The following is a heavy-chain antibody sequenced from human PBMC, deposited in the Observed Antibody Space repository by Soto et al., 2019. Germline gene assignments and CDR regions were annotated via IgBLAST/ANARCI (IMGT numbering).Heavy chain of an antibody. V-gene: IGHV3-23*01. Sequence: VQLLESGGGLVQPGGSLRLSCEASGFTFSNYAMSWVRQAPGEGPEWVSTLGGGNDVFYADSVKGRFTISRDDSRNTLYLRMDNLRVEATAIYFCAKDSVSHNGIYDAFDIWGQGTVVTVSS. D-gene: IGHD3-3*02. J-gene: IGHJ3*02. CDR3: AKDSVSHNGIYDAFDI. CDR1: GFTFSNYA. CDR2: LGGGNDV.